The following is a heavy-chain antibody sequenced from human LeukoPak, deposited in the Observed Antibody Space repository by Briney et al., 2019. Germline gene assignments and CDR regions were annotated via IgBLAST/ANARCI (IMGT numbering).Heavy chain of an antibody. CDR1: GFTFRNYG. CDR3: ARDGSALRAYRFGQQDY. Sequence: GGSLRLSCAASGFTFRNYGMHWVRQAPGKGMEWGAVISYDGSNKYYTDSVKGRFTISRDNSKNTLYLQMNSLRAEDTAVYYCARDGSALRAYRFGQQDYWGQGTLVTVSS. D-gene: IGHD3-16*01. V-gene: IGHV3-30*03. CDR2: ISYDGSNK. J-gene: IGHJ4*02.